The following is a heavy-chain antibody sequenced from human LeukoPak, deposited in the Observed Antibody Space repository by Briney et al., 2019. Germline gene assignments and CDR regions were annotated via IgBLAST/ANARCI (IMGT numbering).Heavy chain of an antibody. V-gene: IGHV4-61*01. CDR2: IYYSGST. J-gene: IGHJ5*02. CDR1: GGSISSSSYY. D-gene: IGHD2-2*01. Sequence: SETLSLTCTVSGGSISSSSYYWSWIRQPPGKGLEWIGYIYYSGSTNYNPSLKSRVTISVDTSKNQFSLKLSSVTAADTAVYYCARGAGYCSSTSCYPFWFDPWGQGTLVTVSS. CDR3: ARGAGYCSSTSCYPFWFDP.